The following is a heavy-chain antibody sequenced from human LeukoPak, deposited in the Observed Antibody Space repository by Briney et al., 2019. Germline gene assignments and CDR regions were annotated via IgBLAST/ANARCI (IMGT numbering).Heavy chain of an antibody. CDR2: ISSSSSYI. J-gene: IGHJ4*02. D-gene: IGHD2-15*01. CDR3: ARAPHPYCSGGNCIYFDY. Sequence: PGGSLRLSCAASGFTFSSYSMNWVRQAPGKGLEWVSSISSSSSYIYYTDSVKGRFTLSRDNAKKSLYLQMNSLRAEETAVYYCARAPHPYCSGGNCIYFDYWGQGTLVTVSS. CDR1: GFTFSSYS. V-gene: IGHV3-21*01.